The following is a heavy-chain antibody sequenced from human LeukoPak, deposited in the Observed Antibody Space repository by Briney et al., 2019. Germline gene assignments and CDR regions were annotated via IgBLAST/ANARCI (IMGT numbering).Heavy chain of an antibody. CDR1: GFTFSSYA. CDR2: ISGSGGST. D-gene: IGHD3-3*01. Sequence: GGSLRLSCAASGFTFSSYAMSWVRQAPGKGLEWVSAISGSGGSTYYADSVKGRFTISRDNSKNTLYLQMNSLRAEDTAVYYCAKDRGNFLIVYTKPPPQPTDVFDIGGKGKMVTVSS. V-gene: IGHV3-23*01. CDR3: AKDRGNFLIVYTKPPPQPTDVFDI. J-gene: IGHJ3*02.